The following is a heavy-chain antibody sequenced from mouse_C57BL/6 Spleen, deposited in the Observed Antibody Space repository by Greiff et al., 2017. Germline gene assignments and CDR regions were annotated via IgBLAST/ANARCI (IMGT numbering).Heavy chain of an antibody. V-gene: IGHV3-6*01. CDR3: ASEDYGRPDY. CDR1: GYSITSGYY. J-gene: IGHJ2*01. CDR2: ISYDGSN. Sequence: EVQLVESGPGLVKPSQSLSLTCSVTGYSITSGYYWNWIRQFPGNKLEWMGYISYDGSNNYNPSLKNRISITRDTSKNQFFLKLNSVTTEDTATYYCASEDYGRPDYWGQGTTLTVSS. D-gene: IGHD1-1*01.